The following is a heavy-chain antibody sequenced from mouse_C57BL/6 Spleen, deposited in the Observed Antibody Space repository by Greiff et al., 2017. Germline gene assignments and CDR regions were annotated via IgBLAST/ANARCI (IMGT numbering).Heavy chain of an antibody. Sequence: EVKLVESGGGLVKPGGSLKLSCAASGFTFSSYAMSWVRQTPEKRLEWVATISDGGSYTYYPDNVKGRFTISRDNAKNNLYLQMSHLKSEDTAMYYCARDDYSNLYYCDDWGQGTTLTVSS. CDR2: ISDGGSYT. D-gene: IGHD2-5*01. V-gene: IGHV5-4*01. CDR1: GFTFSSYA. CDR3: ARDDYSNLYYCDD. J-gene: IGHJ2*01.